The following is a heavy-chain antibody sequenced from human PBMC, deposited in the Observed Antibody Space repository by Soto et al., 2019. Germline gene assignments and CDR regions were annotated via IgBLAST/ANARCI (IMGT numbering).Heavy chain of an antibody. D-gene: IGHD3-10*01. Sequence: SETLSLTCTGSGGSISSYYWSLIRQPPGKGLEWIGYIYYSGSTNYNPSLKSRVTISVDTSKNQFSLKLSSVTAADTAVYYCARQYEDTMVRDPSLGYWGQGTLVTVS. J-gene: IGHJ4*02. CDR2: IYYSGST. CDR3: ARQYEDTMVRDPSLGY. CDR1: GGSISSYY. V-gene: IGHV4-59*08.